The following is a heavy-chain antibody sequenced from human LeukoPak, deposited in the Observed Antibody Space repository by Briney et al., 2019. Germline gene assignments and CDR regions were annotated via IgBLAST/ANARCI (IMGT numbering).Heavy chain of an antibody. CDR1: GGSMSGFG. V-gene: IGHV4-59*08. J-gene: IGHJ4*02. Sequence: SETLFLTCTVSGGSMSGFGLSWIRQPPGEGLDYIGFIYDTGTPTNYNPLLKSRVTLSVDTSKNQFSLNLKSVTAADTAVYYCARLTKGEQWLAYYFDYWGQGALVTVSS. D-gene: IGHD6-19*01. CDR3: ARLTKGEQWLAYYFDY. CDR2: IYDTGTPT.